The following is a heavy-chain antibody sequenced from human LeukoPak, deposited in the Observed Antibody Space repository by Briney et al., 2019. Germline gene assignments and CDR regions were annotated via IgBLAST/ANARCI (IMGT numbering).Heavy chain of an antibody. V-gene: IGHV3-23*01. J-gene: IGHJ2*01. CDR3: ARDRCGGDCKLTRYFDL. CDR1: GCTFSSYA. Sequence: GGSLRLSCAASGCTFSSYAMSWVRQAPGKGLKWLSAISGSGGSTYYADSVKGRFTISRDNSKNTLYLQMNSLRAEDTAVYYCARDRCGGDCKLTRYFDLWGRGTLVTVSS. CDR2: ISGSGGST. D-gene: IGHD2-21*02.